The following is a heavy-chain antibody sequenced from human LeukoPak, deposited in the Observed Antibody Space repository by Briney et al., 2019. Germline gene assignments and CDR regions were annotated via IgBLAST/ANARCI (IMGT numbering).Heavy chain of an antibody. CDR3: ARGISGSRYDDAFDI. Sequence: SVKVSCKASGGTFSSYAISWVRQAPGQGLEWMGGIIPIFGTANYAQKFQGRVTITADESTSTAYMELSSLRSEDTAVYYCARGISGSRYDDAFDIWGRGTMVTVSS. CDR2: IIPIFGTA. D-gene: IGHD1-26*01. CDR1: GGTFSSYA. V-gene: IGHV1-69*13. J-gene: IGHJ3*02.